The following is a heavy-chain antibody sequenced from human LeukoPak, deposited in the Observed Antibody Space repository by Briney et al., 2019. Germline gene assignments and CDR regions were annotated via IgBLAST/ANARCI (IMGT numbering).Heavy chain of an antibody. J-gene: IGHJ4*02. V-gene: IGHV3-23*01. D-gene: IGHD3-3*01. Sequence: PGGSLRLSCAASGFTFSSYATSWVRQAPGKGLEWVSAISGSGGTTYYADSVKGRFTISRDNSKNTLYLQMNSLRAEDTAVYYCAKDPRSYFDFWADWGQGTLVTVSS. CDR1: GFTFSSYA. CDR3: AKDPRSYFDFWAD. CDR2: ISGSGGTT.